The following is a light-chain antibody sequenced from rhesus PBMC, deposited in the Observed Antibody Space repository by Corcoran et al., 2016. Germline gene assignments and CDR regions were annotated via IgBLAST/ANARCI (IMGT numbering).Light chain of an antibody. Sequence: DIQMTQSPSSLSAFVGDRVTITCRASENVNNYAHWFQQKPGKAPKLLIYAASPLQSGVPSRFSGSGPGTDYTFPISSLQPEDVATYSCQHSYGTPFTFGPGTKLDI. V-gene: IGKV1-74*01. CDR2: AAS. CDR3: QHSYGTPFT. J-gene: IGKJ3*01. CDR1: ENVNNY.